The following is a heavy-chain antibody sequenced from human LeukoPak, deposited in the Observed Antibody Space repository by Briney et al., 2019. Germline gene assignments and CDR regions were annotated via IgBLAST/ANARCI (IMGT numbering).Heavy chain of an antibody. CDR2: IIPIFGTA. J-gene: IGHJ4*02. Sequence: SVKVSCKASGGTFSSYAISWVRQAPGQGLEWMGRIIPIFGTANYAQKFQGRVTITTDESTSTAYMELSSLRSEDTAVYYCASSISYDSSGYYYPDYWGQGTLVTVSS. D-gene: IGHD3-22*01. V-gene: IGHV1-69*05. CDR3: ASSISYDSSGYYYPDY. CDR1: GGTFSSYA.